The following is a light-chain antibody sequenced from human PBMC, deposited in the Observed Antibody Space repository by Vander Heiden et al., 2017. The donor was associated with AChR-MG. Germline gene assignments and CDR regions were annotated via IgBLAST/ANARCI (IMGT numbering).Light chain of an antibody. CDR2: RND. J-gene: IGLJ1*01. Sequence: QSVLAQPPSVSGTPGQRVTISCSGSDSNIGSHFVYWYQRLQGTAPRLLNCRNDQRPSGVPDRFFGSKSGTSASLAISGLRPEDEGDYYCATWHDSLSARYVFGTGTKVTVL. CDR3: ATWHDSLSARYV. CDR1: DSNIGSHF. V-gene: IGLV1-47*01.